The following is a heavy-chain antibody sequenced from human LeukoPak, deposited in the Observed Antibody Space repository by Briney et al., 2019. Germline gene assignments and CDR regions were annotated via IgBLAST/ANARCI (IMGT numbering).Heavy chain of an antibody. J-gene: IGHJ4*02. D-gene: IGHD1-14*01. V-gene: IGHV3-30*02. CDR1: GFNFNIYG. CDR3: AKGPGITATSYFQS. CDR2: IRHDGSNS. Sequence: PGGSLRLSCEASGFNFNIYGMYWVRQTPGKGLEWLTFIRHDGSNSYVADSVKGRFTVSRDNFKNTLYLQMSSLRVEDTAFYYCAKGPGITATSYFQSWGQGTLVTVSS.